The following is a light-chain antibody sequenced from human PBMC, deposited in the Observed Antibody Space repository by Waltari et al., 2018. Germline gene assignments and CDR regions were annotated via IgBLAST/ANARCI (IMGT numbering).Light chain of an antibody. CDR1: SSELGVSNY. V-gene: IGLV2-14*03. CDR3: SSYTTTNTLEVI. J-gene: IGLJ2*01. Sequence: QSALTQPASASGPPGQPIPLSCTGTSSELGVSNYVSWYQQTPGKAPKLLIYHVNTRPSGVSNRFSGSKSGNTASLTISGLQAEDESDYYCSSYTTTNTLEVIFGTGTKLTVL. CDR2: HVN.